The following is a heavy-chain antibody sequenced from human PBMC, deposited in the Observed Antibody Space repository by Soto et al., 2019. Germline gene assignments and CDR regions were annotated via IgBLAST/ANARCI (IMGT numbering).Heavy chain of an antibody. Sequence: GGSLRLSCAASGFTFSSYAMHWVRQAPGKGLEWVAVISYDGSNKYYADSVKGRFTISRDNSKNTLYLQMNSLRAEDTAVYYCASVAAPLELDTPHFDYWGQGTLVTVSS. D-gene: IGHD1-1*01. CDR1: GFTFSSYA. J-gene: IGHJ4*02. V-gene: IGHV3-30*04. CDR2: ISYDGSNK. CDR3: ASVAAPLELDTPHFDY.